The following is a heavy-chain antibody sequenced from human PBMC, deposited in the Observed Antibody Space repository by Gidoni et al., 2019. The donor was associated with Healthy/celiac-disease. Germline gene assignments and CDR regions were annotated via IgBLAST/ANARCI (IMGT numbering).Heavy chain of an antibody. D-gene: IGHD5-18*01. Sequence: FTISRDNSKNTLYLQMNSLRADDTAVYYCARVGAMVDYWCQGTLVTVSS. CDR3: ARVGAMVDY. V-gene: IGHV3-53*01. J-gene: IGHJ4*02.